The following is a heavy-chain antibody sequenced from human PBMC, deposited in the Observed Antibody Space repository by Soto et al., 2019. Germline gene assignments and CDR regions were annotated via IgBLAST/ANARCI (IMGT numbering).Heavy chain of an antibody. CDR1: GYSISSGYY. Sequence: SETLSLTCAVSGYSISSGYYWAWIRQPPGKGLEWIGTIYHSGGTFHNPSLKSRVTISVDTAKNQFSLKLRSVTAADTAVYYCAVGYCGSASCSREYFQHWGQGTLVTVSS. CDR2: IYHSGGT. V-gene: IGHV4-38-2*01. CDR3: AVGYCGSASCSREYFQH. J-gene: IGHJ1*01. D-gene: IGHD2-2*01.